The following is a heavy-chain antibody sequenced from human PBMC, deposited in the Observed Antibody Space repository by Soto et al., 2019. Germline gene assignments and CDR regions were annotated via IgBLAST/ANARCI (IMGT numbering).Heavy chain of an antibody. CDR3: ARDYFDSSDYTTNWFDP. CDR1: GDSVCIRLFY. CDR2: IYHTGNA. D-gene: IGHD3-22*01. V-gene: IGHV4-39*01. Sequence: PSETLSLTCSFSGDSVCIRLFYWAWIRQPPGEGLEWIGSIYHTGNAYYNPSLKSRVTIFVDTSKNQFSLKLTSVTAADTALYYCARDYFDSSDYTTNWFDPWGQGTLVTVSS. J-gene: IGHJ5*02.